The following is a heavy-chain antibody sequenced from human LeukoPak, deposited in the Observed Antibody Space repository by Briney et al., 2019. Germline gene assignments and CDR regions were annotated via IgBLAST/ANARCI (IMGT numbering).Heavy chain of an antibody. D-gene: IGHD3-16*01. J-gene: IGHJ6*02. V-gene: IGHV3-53*01. CDR3: ARDLGDYYGMDV. Sequence: PGGSLRLSCAASGFTVSSNYMSWVRQAPGKGLEWVSVIYSGGSTHYADSVKGRFTISRDNSKNTLYLQMNSLRAEDTAVYYCARDLGDYYGMDVWGQGTTVTVSS. CDR2: IYSGGST. CDR1: GFTVSSNY.